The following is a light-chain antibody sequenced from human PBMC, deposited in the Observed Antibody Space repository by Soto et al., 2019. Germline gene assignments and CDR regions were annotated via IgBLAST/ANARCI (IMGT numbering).Light chain of an antibody. J-gene: IGKJ1*01. CDR1: QSISSY. Sequence: DIQMTQSPSSLSASVGDRVTITCRASQSISSYLNWYQQKPGKAPKLLIYAASSLQSGVPSRFSGSGSGTDFTLTISSLQPEDFATYYCQQSYSTPPKFGQGTMVEIK. CDR3: QQSYSTPPK. CDR2: AAS. V-gene: IGKV1-39*01.